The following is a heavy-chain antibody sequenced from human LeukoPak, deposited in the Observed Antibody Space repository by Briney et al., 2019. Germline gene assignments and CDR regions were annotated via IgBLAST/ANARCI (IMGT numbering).Heavy chain of an antibody. Sequence: PGGSLRPSCAASGFTFSSYAMSWVRQVPGKGLEWVSAISGSGGGTYYADSVKGRFTISRDNSKNTLYLQMNSLRAEDTAIYYCAKVESSGWFTNYYYGMDVWGQGTTVTVSS. J-gene: IGHJ6*02. D-gene: IGHD6-19*01. CDR3: AKVESSGWFTNYYYGMDV. CDR1: GFTFSSYA. V-gene: IGHV3-23*01. CDR2: ISGSGGGT.